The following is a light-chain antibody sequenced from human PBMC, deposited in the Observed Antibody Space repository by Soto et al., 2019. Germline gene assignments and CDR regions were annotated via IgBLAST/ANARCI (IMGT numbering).Light chain of an antibody. CDR1: QSVRSSY. Sequence: EIVLTQSPGTLSLSPGERATLSCRASQSVRSSYLAWYQQKSGQAPRLHIYGASTRATGIPDRFSGSGSGTDFTLTISRLEPEDFAVYYCQQYGSTPLTFGQGTKLEIK. V-gene: IGKV3-20*01. CDR2: GAS. J-gene: IGKJ2*01. CDR3: QQYGSTPLT.